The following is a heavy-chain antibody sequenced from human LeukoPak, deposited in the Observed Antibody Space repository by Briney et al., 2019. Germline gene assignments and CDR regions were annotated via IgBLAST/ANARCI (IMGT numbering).Heavy chain of an antibody. Sequence: PGGSLRLSCAASGFIFDDYAMSWVRQAPGKGLEWVSAISGSGGSTYYADSVKGRFTISRDNSENTLYLQMNSLRAEDTAVYYCAKGYHYYGSGSRWFDPWGQGTLVTVSS. V-gene: IGHV3-23*01. CDR1: GFIFDDYA. D-gene: IGHD3-10*01. CDR2: ISGSGGST. J-gene: IGHJ5*02. CDR3: AKGYHYYGSGSRWFDP.